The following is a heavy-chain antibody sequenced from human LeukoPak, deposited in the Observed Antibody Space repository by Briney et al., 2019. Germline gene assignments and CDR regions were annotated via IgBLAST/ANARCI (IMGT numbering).Heavy chain of an antibody. Sequence: GGSLRLSCAASGFTFSSYAMSWVRQAPGKGLEWVANIKQDGSEKYYVDSVKGRFTISRDNAKNSLYLQMNSLRAEDTAVYYCARTGHSSGWSAYFDYWGQGTLVTVSS. V-gene: IGHV3-7*01. CDR2: IKQDGSEK. J-gene: IGHJ4*02. D-gene: IGHD6-19*01. CDR1: GFTFSSYA. CDR3: ARTGHSSGWSAYFDY.